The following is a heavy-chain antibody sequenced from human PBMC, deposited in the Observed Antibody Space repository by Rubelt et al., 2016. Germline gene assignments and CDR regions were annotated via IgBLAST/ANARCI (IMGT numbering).Heavy chain of an antibody. CDR1: GASISSGDNY. CDR3: TRVSKGASSSDYMGV. V-gene: IGHV4-39*01. J-gene: IGHJ6*03. D-gene: IGHD1-26*01. Sequence: QLHLQESGPGLVKPSETLSLTCTVSGASISSGDNYWGWIRQPPGKGLEWIGSIYYSGRTFYNPSLKSRVNIFADTSSNQFALKLGSVPAADTALYYCTRVSKGASSSDYMGVWGKGTTVTVSS. CDR2: IYYSGRT.